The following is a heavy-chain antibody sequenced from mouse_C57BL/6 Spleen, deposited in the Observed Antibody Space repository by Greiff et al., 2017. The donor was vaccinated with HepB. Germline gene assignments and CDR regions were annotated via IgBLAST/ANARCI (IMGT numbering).Heavy chain of an antibody. Sequence: VQGVESGPELVKPGASVKISCKASGYAFSSSWMNWVKQRPGKGLEWIGRIYPGDGDTNYNGKFKGKATLTADKSSSTAYMQLSSLTSEDSAVYFCAPITTVVAHYAMDYWGQGTSVTVSS. CDR1: GYAFSSSW. J-gene: IGHJ4*01. D-gene: IGHD1-1*01. V-gene: IGHV1-82*01. CDR3: APITTVVAHYAMDY. CDR2: IYPGDGDT.